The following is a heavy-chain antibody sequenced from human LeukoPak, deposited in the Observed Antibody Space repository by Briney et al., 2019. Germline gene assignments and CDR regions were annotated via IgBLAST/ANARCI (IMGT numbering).Heavy chain of an antibody. V-gene: IGHV3-21*01. CDR1: GFTFSSYS. CDR3: ARDQYSGSYDDYYYYGMDV. Sequence: GRSLRLSCAASGFTFSSYSMNWVRQAPGKGLEWVSSISSSSSYIYYADSVKGRFTISRDNAKNSLYLQVNSLRAEDTAVYYCARDQYSGSYDDYYYYGMDVWGQGTTVTVSS. CDR2: ISSSSSYI. J-gene: IGHJ6*02. D-gene: IGHD1-26*01.